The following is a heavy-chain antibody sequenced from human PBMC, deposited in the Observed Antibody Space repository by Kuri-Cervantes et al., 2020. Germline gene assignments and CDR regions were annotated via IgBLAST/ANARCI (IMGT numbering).Heavy chain of an antibody. CDR3: ARQSGYYGY. CDR2: ISYDGNNK. Sequence: GGSLRLSCAASGFTFSTMHWVRQAPGKGLEWVAVISYDGNNKYYADSVKGRFTISRDNSKNTLYLRMNSLRAEDTAIYYCARQSGYYGYWGQGTLVTVSS. D-gene: IGHD3-22*01. CDR1: GFTFST. V-gene: IGHV3-30-3*01. J-gene: IGHJ4*02.